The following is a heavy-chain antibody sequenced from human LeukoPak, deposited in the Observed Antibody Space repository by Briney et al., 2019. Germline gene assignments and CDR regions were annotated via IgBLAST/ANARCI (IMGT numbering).Heavy chain of an antibody. V-gene: IGHV3-23*01. D-gene: IGHD3-16*01. CDR2: ISGGGVTT. J-gene: IGHJ6*02. Sequence: GGSLRLSCAASGFTSIAYALTWARQAPGKGLEWVSGISGGGVTTYYADSVKGRFAISRDNSKNTLYLQMNSLRADDTAIYYCARNQQLGGHSYYYYGMDVWGQGTTVTVSS. CDR3: ARNQQLGGHSYYYYGMDV. CDR1: GFTSIAYA.